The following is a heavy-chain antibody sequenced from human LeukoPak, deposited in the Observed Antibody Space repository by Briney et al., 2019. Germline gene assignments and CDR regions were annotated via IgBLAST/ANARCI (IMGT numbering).Heavy chain of an antibody. J-gene: IGHJ4*02. D-gene: IGHD1-1*01. CDR2: IRYDGSNK. CDR3: AKGQGSGNFLFDY. V-gene: IGHV3-30*02. CDR1: GFTFSSYG. Sequence: GGSLRLSCAASGFTFSSYGMHWVRQAPGKGLEWVAFIRYDGSNKYYADSVKGRFTISRDNSKNTLYLQMNSLRAEDTAVYYCAKGQGSGNFLFDYWGQGTLVTVSS.